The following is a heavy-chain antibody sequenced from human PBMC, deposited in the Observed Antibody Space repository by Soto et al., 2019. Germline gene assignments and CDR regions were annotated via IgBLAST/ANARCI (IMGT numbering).Heavy chain of an antibody. J-gene: IGHJ5*02. CDR1: GGSTSGYY. CDR3: ARAGVATIYPGNNWFDP. CDR2: IHYSGTT. V-gene: IGHV4-59*08. Sequence: SETLSLTCTVSGGSTSGYYWSWIRQPPGKGLEWIGNIHYSGTTNYNPSLKSRVTISVDTSKNQFSLNLSSVTAADTAMYYCARAGVATIYPGNNWFDPWGQGTRVTVSS. D-gene: IGHD5-12*01.